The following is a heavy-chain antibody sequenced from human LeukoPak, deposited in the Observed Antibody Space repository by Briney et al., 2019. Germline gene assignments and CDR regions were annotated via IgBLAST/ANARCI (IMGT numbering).Heavy chain of an antibody. D-gene: IGHD1-26*01. CDR1: GGSISSYY. V-gene: IGHV4-59*08. CDR3: ATRRVGATHFDY. J-gene: IGHJ4*02. CDR2: IYYSGST. Sequence: SETLSLTCTVSGGSISSYYWSWIRQPPGTGLEWIGYIYYSGSTNYNPSLKSRVTISVDTSKNQFSLKLSSVTAADTAVYYCATRRVGATHFDYWGQGTLVTVSS.